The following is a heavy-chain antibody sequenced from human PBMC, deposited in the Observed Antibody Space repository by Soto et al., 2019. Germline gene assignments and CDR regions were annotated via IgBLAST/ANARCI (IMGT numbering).Heavy chain of an antibody. J-gene: IGHJ5*02. Sequence: LSLTCNVSGGSISNYYWTWIRQSPEKGLEWIGYMYYNGNINYNPSLKSRVTISIDTSKNQFSLTLKSVTAADTAVYYCASGGNWFDPWGQGVLVTVSS. CDR2: MYYNGNI. V-gene: IGHV4-59*01. D-gene: IGHD3-16*01. CDR3: ASGGNWFDP. CDR1: GGSISNYY.